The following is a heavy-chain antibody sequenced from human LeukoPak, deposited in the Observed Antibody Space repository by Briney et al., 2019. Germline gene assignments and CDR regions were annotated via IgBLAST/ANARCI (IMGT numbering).Heavy chain of an antibody. Sequence: GRSLRHSCAASGFTFCSYAMYWVCHAPGKGVEWVAVISYDGRNKYYADSVTGRFTISRDNSKHALYLQMNSLRAEDTAVYYCARGDLAGDIVVLFDYWGQGTLVTVSS. CDR1: GFTFCSYA. CDR3: ARGDLAGDIVVLFDY. J-gene: IGHJ4*02. CDR2: ISYDGRNK. D-gene: IGHD2-2*01. V-gene: IGHV3-30*04.